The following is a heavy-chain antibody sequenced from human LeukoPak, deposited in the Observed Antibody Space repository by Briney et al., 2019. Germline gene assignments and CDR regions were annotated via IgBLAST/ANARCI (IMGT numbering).Heavy chain of an antibody. CDR1: GFTFSSYA. D-gene: IGHD1-7*01. J-gene: IGHJ4*02. V-gene: IGHV3-23*01. CDR3: AKDREGTIADYFDY. Sequence: PGGSLRLSCAASGFTFSSYAVSWVRQAPGKGLEWVSSISGSGGSTYYADSVKGRFTISRDNSKNTLYLQMNSLRGEDTAVYYCAKDREGTIADYFDYWGQGTLVTVSS. CDR2: ISGSGGST.